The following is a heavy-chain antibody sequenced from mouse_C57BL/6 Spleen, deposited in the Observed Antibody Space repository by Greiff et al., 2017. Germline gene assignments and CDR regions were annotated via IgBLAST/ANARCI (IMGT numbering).Heavy chain of an antibody. J-gene: IGHJ3*01. CDR3: AREGLRLFAY. V-gene: IGHV5-4*01. D-gene: IGHD2-4*01. CDR2: ISDGGSYT. Sequence: EVNVVESGGGLVKPGGSLKLSCAASGFTFSSYAMSWVRQTPEKRLEWVATISDGGSYTYYPDNVKGRFTISRDNAKNNLYLQMSHLKSEDTAMYYCAREGLRLFAYWGQGTLVTVSA. CDR1: GFTFSSYA.